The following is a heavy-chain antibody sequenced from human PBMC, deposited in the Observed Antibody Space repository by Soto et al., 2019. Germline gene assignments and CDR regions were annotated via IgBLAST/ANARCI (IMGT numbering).Heavy chain of an antibody. V-gene: IGHV1-69*01. CDR2: IIAILGKA. CDR3: ERERGGAIIVGVTGTFDV. CDR1: GGTFSSYA. J-gene: IGHJ3*01. D-gene: IGHD3-22*01. Sequence: QVQLVQSGAEVKKPGSSVKVSCKASGGTFSSYAISWVRQAPGQGLEWMGGIIAILGKANYAEKVQGRVTITADESTSTAYMELSSLRSEDTAVYYCERERGGAIIVGVTGTFDVWGQGTLGTVSS.